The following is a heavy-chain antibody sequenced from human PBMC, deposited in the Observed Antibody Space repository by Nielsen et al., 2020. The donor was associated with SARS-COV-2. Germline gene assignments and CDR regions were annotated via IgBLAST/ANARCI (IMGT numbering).Heavy chain of an antibody. D-gene: IGHD6-19*01. V-gene: IGHV3-7*03. J-gene: IGHJ3*02. CDR3: ARYSSGWSRPDAFDI. CDR2: IKQDGSEK. CDR1: GFTFSSYW. Sequence: GGSLRLSCAASGFTFSSYWMSWVRQAPGKGLGWVANIKQDGSEKYYVDSVKGRFTISRDNAKNSLYLQMNSLRAEDTAVYYCARYSSGWSRPDAFDIWGQGTMVTVSS.